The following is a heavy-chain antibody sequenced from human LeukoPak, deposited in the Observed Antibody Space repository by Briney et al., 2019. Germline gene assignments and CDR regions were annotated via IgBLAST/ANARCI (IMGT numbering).Heavy chain of an antibody. CDR3: ASLGTNPPPLFDY. Sequence: TSETLSLTCAVYGGSFSGYYWSWIRQPPGKGLEWIGEINHSGSTNYNPSLKSRVTISVDTSKNQFSLKLSSVTAADTAVYYCASLGTNPPPLFDYWGQGTLVTVSS. V-gene: IGHV4-34*01. CDR2: INHSGST. CDR1: GGSFSGYY. D-gene: IGHD3-16*01. J-gene: IGHJ4*02.